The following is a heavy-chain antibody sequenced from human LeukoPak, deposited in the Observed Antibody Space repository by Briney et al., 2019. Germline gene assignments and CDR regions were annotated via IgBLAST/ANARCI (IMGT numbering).Heavy chain of an antibody. CDR2: ISSNGGST. J-gene: IGHJ4*02. D-gene: IGHD2-21*02. V-gene: IGHV3-64*01. Sequence: GGSLRLSCAASGFTFSNYAVHWVRRARGGGLEYVSAISSNGGSTYYANPVKGRFTISRDNSKNTLYLQMVSLRAEDMAVYYCARDLRLKELAYCGGDCLDYWGQGTLVTVSS. CDR3: ARDLRLKELAYCGGDCLDY. CDR1: GFTFSNYA.